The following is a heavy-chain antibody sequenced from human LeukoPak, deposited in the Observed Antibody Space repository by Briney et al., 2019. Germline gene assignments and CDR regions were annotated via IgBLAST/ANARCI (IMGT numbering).Heavy chain of an antibody. CDR1: GGSIISNY. J-gene: IGHJ6*03. D-gene: IGHD3-22*01. V-gene: IGHV4-4*07. CDR3: ARLKFYDSTGYSPGYYMDV. Sequence: SETLSLTCTVSGGSIISNYWSWIRQSAGTGLEWIGRIYGSGITDYNPSLKSRVTMSLDTSRKQFSLRLTSVTAADTAVFYCARLKFYDSTGYSPGYYMDVWGKGTTVSVFS. CDR2: IYGSGIT.